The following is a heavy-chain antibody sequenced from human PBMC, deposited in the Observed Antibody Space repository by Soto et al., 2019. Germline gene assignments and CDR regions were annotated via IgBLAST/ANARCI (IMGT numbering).Heavy chain of an antibody. Sequence: GGSLRLSCAASGFTFSSYWMHWVRQAPGKGLVWVSRINSDGSSTSYADSVKGRFTISRDNTKNTLYLQMNSLRAEDTAVYYCARAAAAGPTESYYFDYWGQGTLVTVSS. CDR3: ARAAAAGPTESYYFDY. CDR2: INSDGSST. D-gene: IGHD6-13*01. V-gene: IGHV3-74*01. J-gene: IGHJ4*02. CDR1: GFTFSSYW.